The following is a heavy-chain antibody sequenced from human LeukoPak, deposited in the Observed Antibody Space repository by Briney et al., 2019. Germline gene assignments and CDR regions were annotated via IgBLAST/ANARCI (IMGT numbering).Heavy chain of an antibody. V-gene: IGHV4-4*07. CDR1: GGSISSYY. J-gene: IGHJ3*02. CDR2: IYTSGST. D-gene: IGHD2-2*02. Sequence: SETLSLTCTVSGGSISSYYWSWIRQPAGKGLEWIGSIYTSGSTNYNPSLKSRVTMSVDTSKNQFSLKLSSVTAADTAVYYCAGDIVVVPAAIHAFDIWGQGTMVTVSS. CDR3: AGDIVVVPAAIHAFDI.